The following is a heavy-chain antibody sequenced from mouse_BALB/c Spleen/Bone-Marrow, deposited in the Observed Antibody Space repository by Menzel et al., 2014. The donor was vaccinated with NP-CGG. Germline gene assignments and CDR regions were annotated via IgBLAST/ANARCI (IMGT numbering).Heavy chain of an antibody. CDR3: AKSRSVTYFDY. CDR1: GYTFTSYW. V-gene: IGHV1-7*01. D-gene: IGHD2-13*01. CDR2: INPSTGYT. Sequence: QVQLQQSGAELAKPGASVKMSCKASGYTFTSYWMHWVKQRPGQGLEWIGYINPSTGYTEYNQKFKDKATLTADKSSSTADMQLSSLTSEDSAVYYCAKSRSVTYFDYWGQGTPLTVSS. J-gene: IGHJ2*01.